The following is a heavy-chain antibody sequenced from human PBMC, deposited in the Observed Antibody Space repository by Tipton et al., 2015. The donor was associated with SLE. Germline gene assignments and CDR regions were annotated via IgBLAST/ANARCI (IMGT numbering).Heavy chain of an antibody. Sequence: TLSLTCIVSGGSVSSYYWSWIRQPPGKGLEWIGYMYYSGSTNYNPSLKSRVTMSIDTSKRQFSPKLSSVTAADTAVYYCARQSPPSTYYYDSSGYYYLEPFDIWGQGTMVTVSS. CDR2: MYYSGST. V-gene: IGHV4-59*08. CDR3: ARQSPPSTYYYDSSGYYYLEPFDI. CDR1: GGSVSSYY. J-gene: IGHJ3*02. D-gene: IGHD3-22*01.